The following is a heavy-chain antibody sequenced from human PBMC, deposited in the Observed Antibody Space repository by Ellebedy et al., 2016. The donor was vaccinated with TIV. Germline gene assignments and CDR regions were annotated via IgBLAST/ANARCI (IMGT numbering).Heavy chain of an antibody. D-gene: IGHD3-10*01. Sequence: ASVKVSCXVSGYTFTRYGMSWVRQAPGQGLAWMGWIAVYNGHTKYAQKFQDRDVMTTETPTSTVYMELRSLRSDATAVYYCARSRLGGGHWYFDFWGRGTLVTVSS. J-gene: IGHJ2*01. CDR3: ARSRLGGGHWYFDF. CDR2: IAVYNGHT. V-gene: IGHV1-18*01. CDR1: GYTFTRYG.